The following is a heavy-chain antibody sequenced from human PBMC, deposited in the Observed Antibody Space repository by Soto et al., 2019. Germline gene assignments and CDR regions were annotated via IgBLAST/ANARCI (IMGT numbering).Heavy chain of an antibody. CDR2: IYYSGST. V-gene: IGHV4-39*01. D-gene: IGHD3-10*01. Sequence: PSETLSLTCTVSGGSISSSSYYWGWIRQPPGKGLEWIGSIYYSGSTYYNPSHKSRVTISVDTSKNQFSLKLSSVTAADTAVYYCARYIFGRFGEVLSWGKGTLVTVSS. CDR1: GGSISSSSYY. J-gene: IGHJ4*02. CDR3: ARYIFGRFGEVLS.